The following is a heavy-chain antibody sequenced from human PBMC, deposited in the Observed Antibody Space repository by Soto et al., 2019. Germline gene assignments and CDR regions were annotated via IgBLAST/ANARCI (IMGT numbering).Heavy chain of an antibody. V-gene: IGHV1-69*01. CDR3: ASDRDRYGSGNYYNRIDF. J-gene: IGHJ4*02. Sequence: QVQLVQSGAEVKKPGSSVKVSCKASGGIFSTYAISWLRQAPGQGLEWMGGIIPIFGTPNYAQRFQGRVTITADESTSTAYMELCRMRSEDTAVYYCASDRDRYGSGNYYNRIDFWGQGTLVTVSS. CDR1: GGIFSTYA. CDR2: IIPIFGTP. D-gene: IGHD3-10*01.